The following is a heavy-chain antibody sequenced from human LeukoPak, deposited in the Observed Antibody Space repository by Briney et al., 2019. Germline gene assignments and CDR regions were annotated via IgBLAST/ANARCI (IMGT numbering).Heavy chain of an antibody. CDR3: ARGTYYYDSSGYSDY. CDR1: GGSISSGGYY. Sequence: SETLSLTCTVSGGSISSGGYYWSWIRQHPGKGLGWIGYIYYSGSTYYNPSLKSRVTISVDTSKNQFSLKLSSVTAADTAVYYCARGTYYYDSSGYSDYWGQGTLVTVSS. D-gene: IGHD3-22*01. J-gene: IGHJ4*02. V-gene: IGHV4-31*03. CDR2: IYYSGST.